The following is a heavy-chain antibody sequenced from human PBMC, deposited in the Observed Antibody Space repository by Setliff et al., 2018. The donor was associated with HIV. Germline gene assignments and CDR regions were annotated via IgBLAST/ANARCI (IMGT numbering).Heavy chain of an antibody. D-gene: IGHD6-19*01. CDR2: ISWDGDTT. CDR1: GFTFDDYI. CDR3: ASDPSYGSTYYYYMDV. Sequence: SLRLSCAASGFTFDDYIMHWVRQAPGKGLEWVSRISWDGDTTYYADSVKGRFTISRDNARNSLYLQMNSLRGDDTAVYYCASDPSYGSTYYYYMDVWGKGTTVTSP. J-gene: IGHJ6*03. V-gene: IGHV3-43*01.